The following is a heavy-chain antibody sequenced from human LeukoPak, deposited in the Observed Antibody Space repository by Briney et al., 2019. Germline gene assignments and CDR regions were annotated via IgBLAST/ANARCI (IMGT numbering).Heavy chain of an antibody. V-gene: IGHV3-64*01. Sequence: GGSLRLSCAASGFTFSIYAMHWVRQAPGKGLEYVSAISSDGGSTYYANSVTGRFTISRDNSKNTLYLQMGSLRADDMAVYYCARRYCSSTRCSHFDYWGQGTLVTVSA. J-gene: IGHJ4*02. CDR2: ISSDGGST. CDR1: GFTFSIYA. CDR3: ARRYCSSTRCSHFDY. D-gene: IGHD2-2*01.